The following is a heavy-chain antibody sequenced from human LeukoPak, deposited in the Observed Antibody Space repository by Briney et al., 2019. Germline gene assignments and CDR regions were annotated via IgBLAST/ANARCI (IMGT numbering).Heavy chain of an antibody. Sequence: GGSLRLSCAASGFTFSSYAMSWVRQAPGKGLECVSGISGSGGSTYYADSVKGRITISRDNSKNTLYQKMNSMRAEDTAVYYCAKGKGDTGGSFDYWGQGTLVTVSS. J-gene: IGHJ4*02. CDR3: AKGKGDTGGSFDY. D-gene: IGHD3-16*01. CDR2: ISGSGGST. V-gene: IGHV3-23*01. CDR1: GFTFSSYA.